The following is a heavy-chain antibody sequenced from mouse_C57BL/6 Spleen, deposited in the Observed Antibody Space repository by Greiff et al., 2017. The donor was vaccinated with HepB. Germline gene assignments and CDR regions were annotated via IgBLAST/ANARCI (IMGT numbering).Heavy chain of an antibody. J-gene: IGHJ1*03. CDR2: IYPGDGDT. Sequence: LVEPGASVKISCKASGYAFSSYWMNWVKQRPGKGLEWIGQIYPGDGDTNYNGKFKGKATLTADKSSSTAYMQLSSLPSEDSAVYFWARGNPWSFDVWGTGTTVTVSS. CDR3: ARGNPWSFDV. V-gene: IGHV1-80*01. CDR1: GYAFSSYW.